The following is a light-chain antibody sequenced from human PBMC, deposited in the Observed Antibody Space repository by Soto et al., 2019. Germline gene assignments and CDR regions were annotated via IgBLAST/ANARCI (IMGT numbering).Light chain of an antibody. CDR1: RDITDY. J-gene: IGKJ1*01. CDR3: QNYDSAPWT. CDR2: AAS. Sequence: DIQMTQSPSSLSASVGDRVTITCRASRDITDYLAWYQQKPGQVPKLLIYAASTLQSGVPSRFTASGSGTDFTLTITGLRPEDFATYYCQNYDSAPWTFGQGTKVHIK. V-gene: IGKV1-27*01.